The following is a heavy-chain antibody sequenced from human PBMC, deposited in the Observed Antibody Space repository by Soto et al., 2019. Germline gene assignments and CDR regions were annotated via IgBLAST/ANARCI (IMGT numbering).Heavy chain of an antibody. CDR3: AKGGRMITSDYGMDV. CDR2: ISWDGGST. V-gene: IGHV3-43*01. CDR1: GFTFDDYT. D-gene: IGHD3-16*01. Sequence: GGSLRLSCAASGFTFDDYTMHWVRQAPGKGLEWVSLISWDGGSTYYADSVKGRFTISRDNSKNSLYLQMNSLRTEDTALYYCAKGGRMITSDYGMDVWGQGTTVTVSS. J-gene: IGHJ6*02.